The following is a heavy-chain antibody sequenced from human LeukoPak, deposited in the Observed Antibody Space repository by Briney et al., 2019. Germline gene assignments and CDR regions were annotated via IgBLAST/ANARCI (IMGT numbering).Heavy chain of an antibody. D-gene: IGHD3-22*01. J-gene: IGHJ4*02. CDR2: INPNSGGT. CDR3: ARAGQKETMISDY. CDR1: GYTFTCYY. Sequence: ASVKASCKASGYTFTCYYMHWVRQAPGQGLEWMGWINPNSGGTNYAQKLQGRVTITTDTSTSTAYMELRSLRSDDTAVYYCARAGQKETMISDYWGQGTLVTVSS. V-gene: IGHV1-2*02.